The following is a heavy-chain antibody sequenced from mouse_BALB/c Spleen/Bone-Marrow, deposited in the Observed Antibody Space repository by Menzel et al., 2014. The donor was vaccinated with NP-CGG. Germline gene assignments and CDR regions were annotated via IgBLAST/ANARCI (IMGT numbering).Heavy chain of an antibody. CDR2: IDTSDSYT. CDR1: GYTFTDNW. D-gene: IGHD2-4*01. J-gene: IGHJ4*01. Sequence: QVQLQHPGAELGMPGASVKMSCKASGYTFTDNWIYWVKQRPGQGLEWIGAIDTSDSYTNFNQKFMGKASLTVDASSSTAYMQVSSLTSGDSAVYYCARGGHDFSLDYWGQGTSVTVSS. V-gene: IGHV1-69*01. CDR3: ARGGHDFSLDY.